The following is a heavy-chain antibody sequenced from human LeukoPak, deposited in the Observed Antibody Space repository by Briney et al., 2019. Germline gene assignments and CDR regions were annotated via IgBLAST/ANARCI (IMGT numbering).Heavy chain of an antibody. CDR3: ARGGYSNYVDY. CDR2: INAYNGNT. Sequence: ASVKVSCKASGYTFTSYDINWVRQAPGQGLEWMGWINAYNGNTNYAQKVQGRVTMTTDTSASTAYMELRSLRSDDTAVYYCARGGYSNYVDYWGQGTLVTVSS. J-gene: IGHJ4*02. V-gene: IGHV1-18*01. CDR1: GYTFTSYD. D-gene: IGHD4-11*01.